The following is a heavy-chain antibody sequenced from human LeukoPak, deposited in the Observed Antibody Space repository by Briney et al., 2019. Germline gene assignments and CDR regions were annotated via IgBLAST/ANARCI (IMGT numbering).Heavy chain of an antibody. D-gene: IGHD3-22*01. Sequence: GGSLRLSCAASGFTFSSYAMHWVRQAPGKGLEWVAVISYDGSNKYYADSVKGRFTISRDNSKNTLYLQMNSLRAEDTAVYYCARDYDSSGYLGDYWGQGALVTVSS. CDR1: GFTFSSYA. V-gene: IGHV3-30-3*01. CDR2: ISYDGSNK. CDR3: ARDYDSSGYLGDY. J-gene: IGHJ4*02.